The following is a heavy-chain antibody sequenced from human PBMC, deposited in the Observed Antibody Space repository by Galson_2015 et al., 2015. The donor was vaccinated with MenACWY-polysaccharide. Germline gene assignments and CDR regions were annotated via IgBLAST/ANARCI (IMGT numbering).Heavy chain of an antibody. D-gene: IGHD2-21*02. CDR3: ARDGSRGGDSRAFDI. CDR1: GFTFSVYE. Sequence: SLGLAGEASGFTFSVYEMYWVRQAPGKGLEWGEIIAYDGRSKYYADSVKGRFTISRDNSKNTVFLQMNSLRPEDPAVYYLARDGSRGGDSRAFDIWGQGTMVTVSS. CDR2: IAYDGRSK. V-gene: IGHV3-30*04. J-gene: IGHJ3*02.